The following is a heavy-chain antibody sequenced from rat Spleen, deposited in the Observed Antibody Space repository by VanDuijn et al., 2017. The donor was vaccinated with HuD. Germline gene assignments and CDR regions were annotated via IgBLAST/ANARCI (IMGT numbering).Heavy chain of an antibody. Sequence: EVQLVESGGGLAQPGNSLKLSCAASGFTFSSFPMAWVRQAPTKGLEWVATISNSGGSTFHRDSVKGRFTISRDNAKNTLYLQMDSLRSEDTATYYCTTGYYDGYYLVFDYWGQGVMVTVSS. CDR3: TTGYYDGYYLVFDY. V-gene: IGHV5-46*01. CDR1: GFTFSSFP. J-gene: IGHJ2*01. CDR2: ISNSGGST. D-gene: IGHD1-12*03.